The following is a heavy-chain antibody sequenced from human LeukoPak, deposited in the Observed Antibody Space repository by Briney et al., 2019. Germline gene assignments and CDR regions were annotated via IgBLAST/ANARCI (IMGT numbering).Heavy chain of an antibody. Sequence: PSETLSLTCTVSGGSISSYYWSWIRQPAGKGLEWIGRIYTSGSTNYNPSLKSRVTMSVDTSKNQFSLKLSSVTAADTAVYYCARDQYYYGSGSYYYFDYWGQGTLVTVSS. V-gene: IGHV4-4*07. D-gene: IGHD3-10*01. CDR1: GGSISSYY. CDR2: IYTSGST. J-gene: IGHJ4*02. CDR3: ARDQYYYGSGSYYYFDY.